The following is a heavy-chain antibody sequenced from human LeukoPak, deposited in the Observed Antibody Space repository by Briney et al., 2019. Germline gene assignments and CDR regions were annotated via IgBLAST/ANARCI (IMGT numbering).Heavy chain of an antibody. V-gene: IGHV3-30*03. J-gene: IGHJ4*02. D-gene: IGHD2-15*01. CDR1: GFTFSSYG. Sequence: GGSLRLSCAASGFTFSSYGMHWVRQAPGKGLEWVAVVSKGASKKYYADSVKGRFTISRDNSNNTLYLQMNSLRVEDTAIYYCAGWANDYWGQGTLVTVSS. CDR2: VSKGASKK. CDR3: AGWANDY.